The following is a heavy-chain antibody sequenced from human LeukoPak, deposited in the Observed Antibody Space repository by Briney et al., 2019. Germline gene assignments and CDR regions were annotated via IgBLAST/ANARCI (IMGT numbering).Heavy chain of an antibody. CDR1: GFTFSSYS. CDR2: ISSSSSYI. V-gene: IGHV3-21*01. CDR3: ARDKWLDDY. J-gene: IGHJ4*02. Sequence: PRGSLRLSCAASGFTFSSYSMNWVRQAPGEGLEWVSSISSSSSYIYYADSVKGRFTISRDNAKNSLYLHMNSLRAEDTAVYYCARDKWLDDYWGQGTLVTVSS. D-gene: IGHD6-19*01.